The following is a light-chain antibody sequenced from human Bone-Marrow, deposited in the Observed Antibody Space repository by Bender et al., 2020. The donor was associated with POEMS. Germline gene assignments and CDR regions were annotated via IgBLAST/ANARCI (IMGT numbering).Light chain of an antibody. CDR3: AVWDDSLNGWV. V-gene: IGLV1-40*01. J-gene: IGLJ3*02. Sequence: QSVLTQPPSVSGAPGQRVTISCTGSRSNIGAGYDVHWYQHLPGTAPKLLIYATNNRPSGVPDRFSGSKSGTSASLAITGLQPEDEADYYCAVWDDSLNGWVFGGGTKLTVL. CDR1: RSNIGAGYD. CDR2: ATN.